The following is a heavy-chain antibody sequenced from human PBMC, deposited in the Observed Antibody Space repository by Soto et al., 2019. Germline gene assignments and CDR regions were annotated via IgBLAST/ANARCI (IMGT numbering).Heavy chain of an antibody. CDR1: GGSISSYY. CDR2: IYTSGST. J-gene: IGHJ4*02. Sequence: SETLSLTCTVSGGSISSYYWSWIRQPAGKGLEWIGRIYTSGSTNYNPSLKSRVTMSVDTSKNQFSLKLSSVTAADTAVYYCAKDSYYDSSGSFDYWGQGTLVTVSS. CDR3: AKDSYYDSSGSFDY. V-gene: IGHV4-4*07. D-gene: IGHD3-22*01.